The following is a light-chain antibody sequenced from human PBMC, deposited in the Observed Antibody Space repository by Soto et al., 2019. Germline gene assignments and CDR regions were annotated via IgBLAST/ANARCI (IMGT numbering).Light chain of an antibody. Sequence: EIVMSQSPATLSVSQGERATLSCRASQSVSSTLAWYQQKPGQAPRLLIYGASTRATGIPARFSGSGSGTEFTLTISSLQSEDFAVYYCQQYNKWPLTFGGGTKVDI. CDR3: QQYNKWPLT. J-gene: IGKJ4*01. V-gene: IGKV3-15*01. CDR2: GAS. CDR1: QSVSST.